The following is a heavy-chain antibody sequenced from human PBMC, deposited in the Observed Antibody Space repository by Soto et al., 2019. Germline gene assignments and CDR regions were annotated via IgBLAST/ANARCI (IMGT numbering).Heavy chain of an antibody. D-gene: IGHD3-10*02. CDR3: ARGEDVFLYYYMDV. V-gene: IGHV3-11*01. Sequence: QVQLVESGGGLVKPGGSLTLSCAVSGFKVTDYSMSWIRQAPGKGLDWVAMISRSGNTIHYADSVNGRFTISKDNAKNSLYLQMTSLSPEDTAVYYCARGEDVFLYYYMDVWGKGTTVIVSS. J-gene: IGHJ6*03. CDR2: ISRSGNTI. CDR1: GFKVTDYS.